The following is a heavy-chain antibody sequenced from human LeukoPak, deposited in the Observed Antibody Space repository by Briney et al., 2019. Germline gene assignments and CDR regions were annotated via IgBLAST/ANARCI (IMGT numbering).Heavy chain of an antibody. V-gene: IGHV3-74*01. J-gene: IGHJ4*02. CDR3: VRLYAY. Sequence: PGGSLRLSYTASGFTFSNYFMHWVRQVPGEGPVWVSRITGDGSSTSYADSVKGRFTISRDNAKNTLYLQMNSLRAEDTALYYCVRLYAYWGQGTPVTVSS. CDR2: ITGDGSST. CDR1: GFTFSNYF. D-gene: IGHD2/OR15-2a*01.